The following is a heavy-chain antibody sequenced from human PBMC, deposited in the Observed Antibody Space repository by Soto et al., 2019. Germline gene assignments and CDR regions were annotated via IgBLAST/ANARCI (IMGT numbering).Heavy chain of an antibody. D-gene: IGHD2-2*01. Sequence: GSLRLSCAASGFTVSSNYMSWVRQAPGKGLEWVSAISGSGGSTYYADSVKGRFTISRDNSKNTLYLQMNSLRAEDTAVYYCAKDRPDIVVVPARDYYMDVWGKGTTVTVSS. J-gene: IGHJ6*03. V-gene: IGHV3-23*01. CDR1: GFTVSSNY. CDR3: AKDRPDIVVVPARDYYMDV. CDR2: ISGSGGST.